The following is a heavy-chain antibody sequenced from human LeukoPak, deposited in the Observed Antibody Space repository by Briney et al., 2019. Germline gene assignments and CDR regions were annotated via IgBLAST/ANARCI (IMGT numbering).Heavy chain of an antibody. D-gene: IGHD3-3*02. Sequence: GGSLRLSCTASGFTFGDYAMSWVRQAPGKGLEWVGFIRSKAYGGTTEYAASVKGRFTISRDDSKSIAYLQMNSLKTEDTAVYYCTRAGSIYSYYYYYMDVWGKGTTVTISS. CDR3: TRAGSIYSYYYYYMDV. CDR1: GFTFGDYA. J-gene: IGHJ6*03. CDR2: IRSKAYGGTT. V-gene: IGHV3-49*04.